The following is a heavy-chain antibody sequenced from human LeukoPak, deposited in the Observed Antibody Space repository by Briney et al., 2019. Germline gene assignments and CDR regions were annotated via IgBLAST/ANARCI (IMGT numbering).Heavy chain of an antibody. CDR1: GGSFSDYY. CDR2: IYHSGST. Sequence: SETLSLTCAVYGGSFSDYYWTWIRQPPGKGLEWIGEIYHSGSTNYNPSLKSRVTISVDTSKNQFSLKLYSVTAADTAVYYCARGVVIAPQTFDYWGQGTLVTVSS. CDR3: ARGVVIAPQTFDY. V-gene: IGHV4-34*01. J-gene: IGHJ4*02. D-gene: IGHD2-21*01.